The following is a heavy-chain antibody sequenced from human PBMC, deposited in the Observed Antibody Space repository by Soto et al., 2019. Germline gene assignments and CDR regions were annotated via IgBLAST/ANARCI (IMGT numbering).Heavy chain of an antibody. CDR3: ARGLRIAARRDYYYGMDV. CDR2: TYYGSKWYN. V-gene: IGHV6-1*01. J-gene: IGHJ6*02. CDR1: GDSVSSNSAA. D-gene: IGHD6-6*01. Sequence: SQTLSLTCAISGDSVSSNSAAWNWIRQSPSRGLEWLGRTYYGSKWYNDYAVSVKSRITINPDTSKNQFSLQLNSVTPEDTAVYYCARGLRIAARRDYYYGMDVWGQGTTVTVSS.